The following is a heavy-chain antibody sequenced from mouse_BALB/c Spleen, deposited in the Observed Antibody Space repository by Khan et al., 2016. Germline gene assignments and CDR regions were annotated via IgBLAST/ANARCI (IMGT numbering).Heavy chain of an antibody. CDR2: INPSNGGT. Sequence: QVQLQQSGAELVKPGASVKLSCKASGYTFTSYYMYWVKQRPGQGLEWIGEINPSNGGTNFNEKFKSKATLTVDKSSSTAYMQLSSLTAEDSAVDYCTSGGYDYDYWGQGTTLTVSS. D-gene: IGHD2-4*01. CDR1: GYTFTSYY. J-gene: IGHJ2*01. CDR3: TSGGYDYDY. V-gene: IGHV1S81*02.